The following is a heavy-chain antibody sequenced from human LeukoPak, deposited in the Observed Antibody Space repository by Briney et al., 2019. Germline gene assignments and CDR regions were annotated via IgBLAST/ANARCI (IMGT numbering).Heavy chain of an antibody. V-gene: IGHV4-31*03. CDR2: IHHSGST. J-gene: IGHJ4*02. CDR3: GSLATPGLYFDY. CDR1: GGSLSSGIHY. Sequence: SETLSLTCTVSGGSLSSGIHYWSGIRQHPGKGLEWIGYIHHSGSTFYNPSLKSRLTISVDTSKNQFSLKLSSVTAADTAVYYCGSLATPGLYFDYWGQGTLVTVSS. D-gene: IGHD6-6*01.